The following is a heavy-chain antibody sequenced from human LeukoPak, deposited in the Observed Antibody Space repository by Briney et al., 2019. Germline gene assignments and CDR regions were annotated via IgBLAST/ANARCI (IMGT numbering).Heavy chain of an antibody. J-gene: IGHJ4*02. Sequence: ASETLSLTCTVSGGSIRSNNYYWGWIRQTPGKGLEWIGSIYHNGYTYYNPSLTSRVTISVDTPKSQFSLKLRSVTAADTAVYYCARGFGESTWTSFYYFDYWGQGTLVTVSS. D-gene: IGHD3-10*01. CDR2: IYHNGYT. CDR3: ARGFGESTWTSFYYFDY. CDR1: GGSIRSNNYY. V-gene: IGHV4-39*07.